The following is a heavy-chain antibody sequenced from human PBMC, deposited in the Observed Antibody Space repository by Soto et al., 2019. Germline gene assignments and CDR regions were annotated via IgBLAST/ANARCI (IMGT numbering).Heavy chain of an antibody. Sequence: SQTLSLTCAISGDSVSSNSAAWNWIRQSPSRGLEWLGRTYYRSKWYNDYAVSVKSRITINPDTSKNQFSLQLNSVTPEDTAVYYCARDVGSSWLPDYYYYGMDVRGQGTTVTVSS. CDR3: ARDVGSSWLPDYYYYGMDV. CDR2: TYYRSKWYN. J-gene: IGHJ6*02. D-gene: IGHD6-13*01. V-gene: IGHV6-1*01. CDR1: GDSVSSNSAA.